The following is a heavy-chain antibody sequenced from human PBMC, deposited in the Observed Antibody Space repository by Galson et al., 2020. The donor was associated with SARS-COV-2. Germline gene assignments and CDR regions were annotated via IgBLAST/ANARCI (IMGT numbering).Heavy chain of an antibody. CDR2: IYYSGST. J-gene: IGHJ4*02. Sequence: SETLSLTCTVSGGSISSYYWSWIRQPPGKGLEWIGYIYYSGSTNYNPSLTSRVTISVDTSKNQFSLKLSSVTAADTAVYYCARGNLLWFGSHQGFDYWGQGTLVTVSS. CDR1: GGSISSYY. D-gene: IGHD3-10*01. V-gene: IGHV4-59*01. CDR3: ARGNLLWFGSHQGFDY.